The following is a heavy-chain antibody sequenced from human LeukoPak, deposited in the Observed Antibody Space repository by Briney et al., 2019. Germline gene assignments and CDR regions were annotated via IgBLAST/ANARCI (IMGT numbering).Heavy chain of an antibody. CDR1: GFTFSNYW. CDR2: INSDGINT. V-gene: IGHV3-74*01. D-gene: IGHD4-17*01. CDR3: AKDGVHLDEYGARPLDY. Sequence: PGGSLRLSCAASGFTFSNYWMHWVRQAPGKGLVWVSRINSDGINTSYADSVKGRFTISRDNSKNTLYLQMNSLRAEDTAVYSCAKDGVHLDEYGARPLDYWGQGTLVTVSS. J-gene: IGHJ4*02.